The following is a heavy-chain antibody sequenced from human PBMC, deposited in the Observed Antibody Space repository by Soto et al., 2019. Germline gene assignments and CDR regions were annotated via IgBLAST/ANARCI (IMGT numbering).Heavy chain of an antibody. Sequence: ASVKVSCKASGGTFSSYAISWVRQAPGQGLEWMGGIIPIFGTANYAQKFQGRVTITADESTSTAYMELSSLRSEDTAVYYCAGADYYDSSGYLKDYWGQGTLVTVSS. CDR3: AGADYYDSSGYLKDY. CDR1: GGTFSSYA. D-gene: IGHD3-22*01. CDR2: IIPIFGTA. V-gene: IGHV1-69*13. J-gene: IGHJ4*02.